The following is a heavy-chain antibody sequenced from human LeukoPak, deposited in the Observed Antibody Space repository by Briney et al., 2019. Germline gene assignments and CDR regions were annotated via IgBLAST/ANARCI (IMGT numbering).Heavy chain of an antibody. D-gene: IGHD3-10*01. J-gene: IGHJ3*02. CDR1: GFTFSSYG. Sequence: PGGSLRLSCAASGFTFSSYGMSWVRQAPGKGLEWVSAISGSGGSTYYADSVKGRFTISRDNSKNTLYLQMNSLRAEDTAVYYCAKSTTARGVINRHPDAFDIWGQGTMVTVSS. CDR3: AKSTTARGVINRHPDAFDI. V-gene: IGHV3-23*01. CDR2: ISGSGGST.